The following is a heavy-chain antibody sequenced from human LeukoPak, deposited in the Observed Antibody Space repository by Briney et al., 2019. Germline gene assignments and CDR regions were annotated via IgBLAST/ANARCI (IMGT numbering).Heavy chain of an antibody. D-gene: IGHD3-22*01. V-gene: IGHV4-59*01. CDR1: GGSISSYY. CDR2: IYYSGST. J-gene: IGHJ6*03. CDR3: ARGGGSYYDSRDYYYMDV. Sequence: AETLSLTGTVSGGSISSYYWSWIRQLPGKGLEWIGYIYYSGSTNYNPSLKSRVTISVDTSKNQFSLKLSSVTAADTAVYYCARGGGSYYDSRDYYYMDVWGKGTTVTVSS.